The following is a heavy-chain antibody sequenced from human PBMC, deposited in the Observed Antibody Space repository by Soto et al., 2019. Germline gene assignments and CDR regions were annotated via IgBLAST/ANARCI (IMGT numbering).Heavy chain of an antibody. Sequence: GGSLRLSCAASGLMFNTYAMTWVRQAPGKGLEWVATITSTGGGTYYADSVKGRFTISRDNSNNRLYLQMYSLRAEDTAVYFCENRPRYYNMDVWGQGTTVTVYS. CDR2: ITSTGGGT. CDR1: GLMFNTYA. CDR3: ENRPRYYNMDV. V-gene: IGHV3-23*01. J-gene: IGHJ6*02.